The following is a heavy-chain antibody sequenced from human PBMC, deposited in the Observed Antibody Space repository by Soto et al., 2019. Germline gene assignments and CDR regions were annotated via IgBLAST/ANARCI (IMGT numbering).Heavy chain of an antibody. Sequence: GGSLRLSCAASGFTFSSYAMSWVRQAPGKGLEWVSAISGSGGSTYYADSVKGRFTISRDNSKNTLYLQMNSLRAEDTAVYYCAKCGSEYYYYYYGMDVWGQGTTVTVS. CDR3: AKCGSEYYYYYYGMDV. D-gene: IGHD6-25*01. V-gene: IGHV3-23*01. CDR2: ISGSGGST. J-gene: IGHJ6*02. CDR1: GFTFSSYA.